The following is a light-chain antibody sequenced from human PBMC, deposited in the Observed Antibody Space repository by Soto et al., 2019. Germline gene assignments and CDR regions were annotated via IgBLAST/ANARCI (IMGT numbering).Light chain of an antibody. CDR1: QSLTNSF. CDR3: QQYGRSPLS. V-gene: IGKV3-20*01. J-gene: IGKJ4*01. Sequence: EILLTQSPGTLSLSPGDRATLSCRASQSLTNSFLAWYQQKPGQTPRLLIYGASFRATDIPDRFSGSGSGTDFTLTISRLEPEDFAVYFCQQYGRSPLSFGGGTKVEIK. CDR2: GAS.